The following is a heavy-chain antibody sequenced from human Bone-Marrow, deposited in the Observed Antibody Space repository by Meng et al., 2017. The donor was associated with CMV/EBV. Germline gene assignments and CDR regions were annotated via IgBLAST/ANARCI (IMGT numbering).Heavy chain of an antibody. CDR1: GFTFSSYS. V-gene: IGHV3-21*01. CDR3: ARAQSPYYDVWSGHYHYYGMDV. Sequence: GESLKISCAASGFTFSSYSMNWVRQAPGKGLEWVSSISSSSSYIYYADSVKGRFTISRDNAKNSLYLQMNSLRAEDTAVYYCARAQSPYYDVWSGHYHYYGMDVWGQGTTVTVSS. CDR2: ISSSSSYI. D-gene: IGHD3-3*01. J-gene: IGHJ6*02.